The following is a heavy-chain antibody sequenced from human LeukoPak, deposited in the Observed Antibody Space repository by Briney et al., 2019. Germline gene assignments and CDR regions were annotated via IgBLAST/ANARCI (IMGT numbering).Heavy chain of an antibody. CDR1: GFTFSTYA. Sequence: GGSLRLSCAASGFTFSTYAMSWVRQAPGKGLEWVSAISGSGGSTYYADSVKGRFTISRDNSKNTLYLQMNSLRAEDTAVYYCAKVPAAYCFAFWSQGTLVTVSS. V-gene: IGHV3-23*01. D-gene: IGHD2-2*01. CDR2: ISGSGGST. J-gene: IGHJ4*02. CDR3: AKVPAAYCFAF.